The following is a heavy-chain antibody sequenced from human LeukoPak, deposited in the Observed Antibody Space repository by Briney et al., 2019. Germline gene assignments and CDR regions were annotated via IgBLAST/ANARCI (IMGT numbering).Heavy chain of an antibody. CDR1: GGTFSSYA. Sequence: SVKVSCKASGGTFSSYAISWVRQAPGQGLEWMGGIIPIFGTANYAQKFQGRVTLTADESTSTAYMELSSLRSEDTAVYYCASNLAGRLSENWFDPWGQGTLVTVSS. D-gene: IGHD3-10*01. V-gene: IGHV1-69*01. CDR2: IIPIFGTA. J-gene: IGHJ5*02. CDR3: ASNLAGRLSENWFDP.